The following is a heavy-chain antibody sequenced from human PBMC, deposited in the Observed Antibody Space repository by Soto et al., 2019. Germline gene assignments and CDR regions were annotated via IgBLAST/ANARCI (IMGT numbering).Heavy chain of an antibody. CDR1: GDSMSSHY. J-gene: IGHJ4*02. CDR3: ARSYSGSYFLDF. CDR2: IYFTGST. D-gene: IGHD1-26*01. V-gene: IGHV4-59*11. Sequence: SETLSLTCTVSGDSMSSHYWNWVRQTPGKGLEWIGCIYFTGSTIYNPSLRSRVTISVDTSKNQFSLKLTSVTAADTAVYYCARSYSGSYFLDFWGQGTLVTVSS.